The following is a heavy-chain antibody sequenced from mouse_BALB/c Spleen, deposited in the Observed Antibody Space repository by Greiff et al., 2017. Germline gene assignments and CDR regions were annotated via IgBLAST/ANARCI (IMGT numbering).Heavy chain of an antibody. CDR1: VFSLTSYG. J-gene: IGHJ3*01. Sequence: VQVVESGPGLVAPSQSLSITCTVSVFSLTSYGVHWVRQPPGKGLEWLGVIWAGGSTNYNSALMSRLSISKDNSKSQVFLKMNSLQTDDTAMYYCASYGSSYEGFAYWGQGTLVTVSA. CDR3: ASYGSSYEGFAY. V-gene: IGHV2-9*02. D-gene: IGHD1-1*01. CDR2: IWAGGST.